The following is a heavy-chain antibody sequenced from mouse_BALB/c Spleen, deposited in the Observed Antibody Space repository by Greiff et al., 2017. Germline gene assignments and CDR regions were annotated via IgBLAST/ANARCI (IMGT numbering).Heavy chain of an antibody. J-gene: IGHJ2*01. D-gene: IGHD2-14*01. CDR3: ARENYRYGPFDY. CDR1: GYTFSSYG. V-gene: IGHV5-6-3*01. CDR2: INSNGGST. Sequence: EVQLVESGGGLVQPGGSLKLSCAASGYTFSSYGMYWVRQTPDKRLELVATINSNGGSTYYPDSVKGRFTISRDNAKNTLYLQMSSLKSEDTAMYYCARENYRYGPFDYWGQGTTLTVSS.